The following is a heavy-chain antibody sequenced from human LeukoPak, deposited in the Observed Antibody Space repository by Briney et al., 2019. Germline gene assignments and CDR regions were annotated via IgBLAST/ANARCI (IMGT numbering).Heavy chain of an antibody. Sequence: ASVKVSCKASGYTFTGYYMHWVRQAPGQGLEWMGWINPNSGGTNYAQKFQGRVTMTRDTSMSTAYMELSRLRSHDTAVYYCAREIGTYCSSTSCYNSGINWFDPWGQGTLVTVSS. D-gene: IGHD2-2*02. J-gene: IGHJ5*02. CDR3: AREIGTYCSSTSCYNSGINWFDP. V-gene: IGHV1-2*02. CDR1: GYTFTGYY. CDR2: INPNSGGT.